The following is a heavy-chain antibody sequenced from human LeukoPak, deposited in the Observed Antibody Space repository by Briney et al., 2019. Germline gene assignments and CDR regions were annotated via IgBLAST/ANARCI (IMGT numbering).Heavy chain of an antibody. CDR3: ARGSSSYYYYYYYMDV. J-gene: IGHJ6*03. Sequence: ASVKVSCKASGYTFTSYYMHWVRQAPGQGLGWMGIINPSGGSTSYAQKFQGRVTMTRDTSTSTVYMELSSLRSEDTAVYYCARGSSSYYYYYYYMDVWGKGTTVTVSS. CDR1: GYTFTSYY. CDR2: INPSGGST. D-gene: IGHD6-6*01. V-gene: IGHV1-46*01.